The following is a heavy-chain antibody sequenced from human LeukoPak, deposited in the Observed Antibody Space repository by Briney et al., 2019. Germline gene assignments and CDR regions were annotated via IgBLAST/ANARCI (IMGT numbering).Heavy chain of an antibody. CDR2: IILIFGTA. J-gene: IGHJ5*02. CDR1: GGTFSSYA. CDR3: ASYIGACSGGSCYHWFDP. Sequence: SVKVSCKASGGTFSSYAISWVRQALGQGLEWMGRIILIFGTANYAQKFQGRVTITTDESTSTAYMELSSLRSEDTAVYYCASYIGACSGGSCYHWFDPWGQGTLVTVSS. D-gene: IGHD2-15*01. V-gene: IGHV1-69*05.